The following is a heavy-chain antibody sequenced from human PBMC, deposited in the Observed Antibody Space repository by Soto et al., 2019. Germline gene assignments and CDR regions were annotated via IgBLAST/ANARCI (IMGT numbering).Heavy chain of an antibody. D-gene: IGHD6-19*01. CDR1: GGSISSGGYS. Sequence: PSETLSLTCAVSGGSISSGGYSWSWIRQPPGKSLEWIGYIYQSGTTYYSPSLKSRVTISVDRSKNQFSLNLISVTAADTAVYYCARVGSVYYYDYWGQGTLVTVS. V-gene: IGHV4-30-2*01. CDR3: ARVGSVYYYDY. CDR2: IYQSGTT. J-gene: IGHJ4*02.